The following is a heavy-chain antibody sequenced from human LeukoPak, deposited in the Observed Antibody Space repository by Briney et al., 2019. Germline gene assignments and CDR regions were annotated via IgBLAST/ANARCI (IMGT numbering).Heavy chain of an antibody. Sequence: GGSLRLSCAASGFTFSNAWMTWVRQAPGKGLEWVSVIYSGGSTYYADSVKGRFTISRDNSKNTLYLQMNSLRAEDTAVYYCARGRFLEWFYMDVWGKGTTVTVSS. CDR2: IYSGGST. CDR3: ARGRFLEWFYMDV. J-gene: IGHJ6*03. D-gene: IGHD3-3*01. CDR1: GFTFSNAW. V-gene: IGHV3-53*01.